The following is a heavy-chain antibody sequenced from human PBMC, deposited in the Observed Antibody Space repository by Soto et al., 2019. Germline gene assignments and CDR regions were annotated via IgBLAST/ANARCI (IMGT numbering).Heavy chain of an antibody. D-gene: IGHD6-13*01. CDR2: IYWDDDN. CDR1: GFSLTTSGVG. V-gene: IGHV2-5*02. CDR3: ARLSSTWYPY. Sequence: QITLKESGPTLVKPTQTLTLTCTFSGFSLTTSGVGVSWIRQPPGKALEWLALIYWDDDNLYSPSLKSRLTITNDTSKNQVVLTMTNMDPVDTATHYCARLSSTWYPYWGQGTLVTVSS. J-gene: IGHJ4*02.